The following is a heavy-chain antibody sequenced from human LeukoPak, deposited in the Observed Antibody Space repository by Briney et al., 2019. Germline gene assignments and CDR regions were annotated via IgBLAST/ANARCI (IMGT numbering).Heavy chain of an antibody. CDR3: AKDPYYYDSSGYYLPVDY. Sequence: QPGGSLRLSCAASGFTFSSYAMSWVRQAPGKGLEWVSAISGSGGSTYYADSVKGRFTISRDDSKNTLYLQMNSLRAEDTAVYYCAKDPYYYDSSGYYLPVDYWGQGTLVTVSS. V-gene: IGHV3-23*01. CDR2: ISGSGGST. J-gene: IGHJ4*02. D-gene: IGHD3-22*01. CDR1: GFTFSSYA.